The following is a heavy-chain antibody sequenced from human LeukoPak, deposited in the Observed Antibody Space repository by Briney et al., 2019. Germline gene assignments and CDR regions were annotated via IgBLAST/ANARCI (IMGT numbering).Heavy chain of an antibody. CDR1: GFTFSSYS. J-gene: IGHJ4*02. CDR3: AKDPGGVSRLNYYFDY. Sequence: PGGSLRLSCAASGFTFSSYSMNWVRQAPGKGLEWVSSISSSSSYIYYADSVKGRFTISRDNAKNSLYLQMNSLRAEDTAVYYCAKDPGGVSRLNYYFDYWGQGTLVTVSS. V-gene: IGHV3-21*04. CDR2: ISSSSSYI. D-gene: IGHD5/OR15-5a*01.